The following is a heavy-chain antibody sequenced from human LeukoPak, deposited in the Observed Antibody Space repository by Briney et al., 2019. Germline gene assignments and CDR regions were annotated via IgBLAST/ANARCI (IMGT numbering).Heavy chain of an antibody. J-gene: IGHJ4*02. CDR2: IIPIFGTA. CDR1: GGTFSSYA. CDR3: ARVVVAADYYFDY. D-gene: IGHD2-15*01. V-gene: IGHV1-69*01. Sequence: ASVKVSCKASGGTFSSYAISWVRQAPGQGLEWMGGIIPIFGTANYAQKFQGRVTITADESTSTAYMELSSLRSEDTAVYYCARVVVAADYYFDYWGQGTLVAVSS.